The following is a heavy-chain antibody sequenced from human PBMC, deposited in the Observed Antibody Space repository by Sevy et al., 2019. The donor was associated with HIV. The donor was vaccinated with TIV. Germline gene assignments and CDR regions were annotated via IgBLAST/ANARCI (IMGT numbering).Heavy chain of an antibody. CDR1: GFTFSSYS. V-gene: IGHV3-21*01. D-gene: IGHD3-10*01. Sequence: GGSLRLSCVVSGFTFSSYSMNWVRQAPGKGLEWVSSISSSSNYIKYADSMKGRFTISRDNAKNSLYLQMNSLRAEGTAVYYCTRVTTMIRGTGYYFDYWGQGILVTVSS. CDR3: TRVTTMIRGTGYYFDY. J-gene: IGHJ4*02. CDR2: ISSSSNYI.